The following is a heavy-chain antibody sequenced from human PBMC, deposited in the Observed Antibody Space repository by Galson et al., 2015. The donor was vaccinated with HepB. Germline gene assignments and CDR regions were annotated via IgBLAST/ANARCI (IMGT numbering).Heavy chain of an antibody. V-gene: IGHV6-1*01. Sequence: CAISGDSVSNNGAAWNWIRQSPSRGLEWLGRTYYRTRWYNDYAVSVRGRIIINADTSKNLVSLQLSSVTPEDTAVYYCARGRAWLEVFHFHHWGQGSLITVSS. CDR3: ARGRAWLEVFHFHH. CDR2: TYYRTRWYN. D-gene: IGHD3-3*02. CDR1: GDSVSNNGAA. J-gene: IGHJ4*02.